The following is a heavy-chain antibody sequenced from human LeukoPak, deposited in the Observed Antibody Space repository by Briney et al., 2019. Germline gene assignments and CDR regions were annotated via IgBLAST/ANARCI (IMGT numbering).Heavy chain of an antibody. V-gene: IGHV3-9*01. CDR1: GFKFDDYG. CDR3: ARDFRGYEPIVYYYYYYMDV. Sequence: GRSLRLSCTASGFKFDDYGMHWVRQTPGKGLEWVSGISWNSHSIGYADSVKGRFTISRDNAKNSLYLQMNSLRAEDTAVYYCARDFRGYEPIVYYYYYYMDVWGKGTTVTVSS. J-gene: IGHJ6*03. D-gene: IGHD3-10*01. CDR2: ISWNSHSI.